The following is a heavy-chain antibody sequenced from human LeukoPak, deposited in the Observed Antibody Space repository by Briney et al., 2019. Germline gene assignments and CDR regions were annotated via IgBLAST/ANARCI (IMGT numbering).Heavy chain of an antibody. V-gene: IGHV1-69*01. CDR3: ARVVKEGYYGSGSYYGY. CDR1: GGTFSSYA. D-gene: IGHD3-10*01. Sequence: ASVKVSCKASGGTFSSYAISWVRQAPGQGLEWMGGIIPIFGTANYAQKFQGRVTITADESTSTAYMELSSLRSEDPAVYYCARVVKEGYYGSGSYYGYWGQGTLVTVSS. J-gene: IGHJ4*02. CDR2: IIPIFGTA.